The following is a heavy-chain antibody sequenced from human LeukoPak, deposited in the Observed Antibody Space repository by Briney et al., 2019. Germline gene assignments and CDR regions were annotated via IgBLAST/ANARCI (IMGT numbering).Heavy chain of an antibody. CDR1: GYTLTELS. CDR2: FDPEDGET. D-gene: IGHD2-15*01. Sequence: ASVKVSCKVSGYTLTELSMHWVRQAPGKGLEWMGGFDPEDGETIYAQKFQGRVTMTEDTSTDTAYMELSSLRSEDTAVYYCATSSLGTNAFDIWGQGTMVTVSS. V-gene: IGHV1-24*01. J-gene: IGHJ3*02. CDR3: ATSSLGTNAFDI.